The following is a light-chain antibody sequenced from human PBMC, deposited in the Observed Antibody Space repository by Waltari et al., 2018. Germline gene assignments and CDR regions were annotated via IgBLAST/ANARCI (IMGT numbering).Light chain of an antibody. CDR1: QGIRSW. Sequence: DIQMTQSPPSVSASVGYRVTITCRASQGIRSWLAWYQQKPGKAPKPLIYAASSLQGGVPSRFSGSGSGTEFTLTISSLQPEDVATYYCQEANSFPLTFGGGTKVEI. CDR2: AAS. V-gene: IGKV1-12*01. J-gene: IGKJ4*01. CDR3: QEANSFPLT.